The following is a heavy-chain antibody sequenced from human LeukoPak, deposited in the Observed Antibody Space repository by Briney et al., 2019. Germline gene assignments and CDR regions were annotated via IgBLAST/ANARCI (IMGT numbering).Heavy chain of an antibody. CDR2: INHSGST. CDR3: ARRVRFGDGSVFDY. V-gene: IGHV4-34*01. CDR1: GGSFSDYY. J-gene: IGHJ4*02. D-gene: IGHD5-24*01. Sequence: SETLSLTCAVYGGSFSDYYWTWIRQSPGKGLEWIGEINHSGSTNYNPSLKSRVTISVDTSKNQFSLKLSSVTAADTAAYYCARRVRFGDGSVFDYWGQGTRVTVSS.